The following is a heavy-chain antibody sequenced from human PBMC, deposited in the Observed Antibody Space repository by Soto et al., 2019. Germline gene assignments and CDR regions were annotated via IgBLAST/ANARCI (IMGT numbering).Heavy chain of an antibody. J-gene: IGHJ5*02. CDR2: ISYSGTT. CDR1: GDSISSINNY. V-gene: IGHV4-30-4*01. CDR3: ARFYGDYSNWFDP. D-gene: IGHD4-17*01. Sequence: PSETLSLTCTVSGDSISSINNYWSWIRQPPGEGLEWIGFISYSGTTSYNPSLKSRVTISIDRSKNQFSLKLTSVTAADTAVYYCARFYGDYSNWFDPWGQGTLVTVSS.